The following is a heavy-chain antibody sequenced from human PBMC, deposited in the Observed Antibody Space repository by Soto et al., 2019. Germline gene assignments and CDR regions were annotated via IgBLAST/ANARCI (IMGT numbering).Heavy chain of an antibody. J-gene: IGHJ3*02. CDR2: IIPILGIA. D-gene: IGHD3-9*01. Sequence: SVKVSCKASGGTFSSYTISWVRQAPGQGLEWLGRIIPILGIANYAQKFQGRVTITADKSTSTAYMELSSLRSEDTAVYYCARNPPVLLRYFDWLSDAFDIWGQGTMVTVSS. CDR3: ARNPPVLLRYFDWLSDAFDI. CDR1: GGTFSSYT. V-gene: IGHV1-69*02.